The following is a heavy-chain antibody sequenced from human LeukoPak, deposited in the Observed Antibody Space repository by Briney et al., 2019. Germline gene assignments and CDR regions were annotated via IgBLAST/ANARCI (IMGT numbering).Heavy chain of an antibody. V-gene: IGHV3-30*04. CDR3: TGEFDY. D-gene: IGHD7-27*01. Sequence: PGGSLRLSCAASGFTFSSYAMHWVRQAPGKGLKWVAVISYDGSNKYYADSVKGRFTISRDNSKNTLYLQMNSLRAEDTAVYYCTGEFDYWGQGTLVTVSS. CDR2: ISYDGSNK. J-gene: IGHJ4*02. CDR1: GFTFSSYA.